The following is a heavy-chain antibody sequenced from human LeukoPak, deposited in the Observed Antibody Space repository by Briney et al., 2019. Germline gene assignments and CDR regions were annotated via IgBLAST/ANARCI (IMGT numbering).Heavy chain of an antibody. CDR1: GFTFAGYA. D-gene: IGHD1-26*01. Sequence: GGSLRLSCAASGFTFAGYAMTWVRQAPGKGLEWVSLISGSGGSTYYADVVKGRFTISRDNSKNALYLQMNSLRAEDTAVYYCARESGSYSGDAFDIWGQGTMVTVSS. V-gene: IGHV3-23*01. CDR2: ISGSGGST. J-gene: IGHJ3*02. CDR3: ARESGSYSGDAFDI.